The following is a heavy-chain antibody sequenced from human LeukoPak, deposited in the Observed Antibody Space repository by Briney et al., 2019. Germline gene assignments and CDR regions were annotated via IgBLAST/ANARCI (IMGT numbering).Heavy chain of an antibody. CDR1: GYTFTGYY. CDR2: INPNSGGT. D-gene: IGHD1-26*01. J-gene: IGHJ4*02. Sequence: ASVKVSGKASGYTFTGYYMHWVRQAPGQGLEWMGRINPNSGGTNYAQKFQGRVTMTRDTSISTAYMELSRLRSDDTAVYYCARGGSGSYGGLEDYWGQGTLVTVSS. V-gene: IGHV1-2*06. CDR3: ARGGSGSYGGLEDY.